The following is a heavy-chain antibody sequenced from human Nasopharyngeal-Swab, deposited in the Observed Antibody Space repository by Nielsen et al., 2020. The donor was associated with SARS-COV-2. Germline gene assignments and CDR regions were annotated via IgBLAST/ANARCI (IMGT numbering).Heavy chain of an antibody. J-gene: IGHJ3*02. Sequence: SETLSLTCTVSGGSISSYYWSWIRQPPGKGLEWIGYIYYSGSTNYNPSLKSRVTISVDTSKNQFSLKLSSVTAADTAVYYCARVTWVQIAAAGNDAFDIWGQGTMVTVFS. V-gene: IGHV4-59*01. CDR1: GGSISSYY. D-gene: IGHD6-13*01. CDR2: IYYSGST. CDR3: ARVTWVQIAAAGNDAFDI.